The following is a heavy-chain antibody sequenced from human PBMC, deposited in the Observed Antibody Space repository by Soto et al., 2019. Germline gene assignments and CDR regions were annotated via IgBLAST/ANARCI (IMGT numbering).Heavy chain of an antibody. CDR3: ARGRDFWSGYTLDY. CDR2: IYYSGST. Sequence: SETLSLTYTVSGGSTSSGGYYWSWIRQHPGKGLEWIGYIYYSGSTYYNPSLKSRVTISVDTSKNQFSLKLSSVTAADTAVYYCARGRDFWSGYTLDYWGQGTLVTVSS. J-gene: IGHJ4*02. CDR1: GGSTSSGGYY. D-gene: IGHD3-3*01. V-gene: IGHV4-31*03.